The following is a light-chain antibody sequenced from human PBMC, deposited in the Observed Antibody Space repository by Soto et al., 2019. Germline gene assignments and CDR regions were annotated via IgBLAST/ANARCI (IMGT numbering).Light chain of an antibody. V-gene: IGKV1-33*01. CDR2: DAS. J-gene: IGKJ4*01. Sequence: DIQMTQSPSSLSASVGDRVTITCQASQDISNYLHWYQQKPGKAPKLLIYDASNLETGVPSRVSGSGSGTDFTFTISSLQPEDIATEYGQQYDNLPLTFGGGTKVEIK. CDR3: QQYDNLPLT. CDR1: QDISNY.